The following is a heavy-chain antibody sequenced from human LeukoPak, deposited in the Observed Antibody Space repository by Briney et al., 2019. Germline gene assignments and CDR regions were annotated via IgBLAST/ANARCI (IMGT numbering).Heavy chain of an antibody. V-gene: IGHV3-74*01. CDR2: INEDGSTT. CDR1: GFTFSSNW. J-gene: IGHJ4*02. Sequence: GGSLRLSCAASGFTFSSNWMHWVRQVPGKGLVWVSRINEDGSTTNYADSVKGRSTIFRDNAKNTLYLQMNSLRAEDTAVYYCVRDLGGRSGHRGQGTLVTVSS. D-gene: IGHD1-26*01. CDR3: VRDLGGRSGH.